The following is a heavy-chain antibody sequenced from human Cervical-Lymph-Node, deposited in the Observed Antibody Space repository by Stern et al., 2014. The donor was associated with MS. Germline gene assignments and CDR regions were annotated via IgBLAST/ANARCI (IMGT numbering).Heavy chain of an antibody. J-gene: IGHJ3*01. CDR2: IYHSGST. CDR1: GGSISSGGSS. D-gene: IGHD2-21*01. CDR3: ARGGVIYTQDRNGFDV. Sequence: QLVESGSGQAKPSQTLSLTCAVSGGSISSGGSSWNWLRQPPGKGLEGIGFIYHSGSTYYNPSLKGRVFISVDTSKNQFALNLRSVTAADTAVYYCARGGVIYTQDRNGFDVWGQGTMVTVSS. V-gene: IGHV4-30-2*01.